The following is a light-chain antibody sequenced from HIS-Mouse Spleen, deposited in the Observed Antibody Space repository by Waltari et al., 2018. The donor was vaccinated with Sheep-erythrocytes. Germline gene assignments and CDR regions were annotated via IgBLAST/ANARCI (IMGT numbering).Light chain of an antibody. CDR1: RSNLGSNY. CDR3: AAWDDSLSGPV. Sequence: QSVLTQPPSASGPPGQRVTISCSGSRSNLGSNYVYWYQQLPGTAPKLLIYRNNQRPSGVPDRFSGSKSGTSASLAISGLRSEDEADYYCAAWDDSLSGPVFGGGTKLTVL. J-gene: IGLJ3*02. CDR2: RNN. V-gene: IGLV1-47*01.